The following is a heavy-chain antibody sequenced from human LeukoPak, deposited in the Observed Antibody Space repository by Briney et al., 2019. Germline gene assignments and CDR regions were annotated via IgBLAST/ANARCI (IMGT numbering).Heavy chain of an antibody. V-gene: IGHV4-59*08. CDR2: GHYSGTT. J-gene: IGHJ4*02. CDR3: TRHGTGTYYPLDY. D-gene: IGHD3-10*01. CDR1: GVTINSHY. Sequence: PSETLSLTCTVSGVTINSHYWSWIRQSPGKGLEWIAYGHYSGTTNYNPSLKSRVTISVDTSKKKFSLKLTSVSAADTAMYYCTRHGTGTYYPLDYWGQGTLVTVSS.